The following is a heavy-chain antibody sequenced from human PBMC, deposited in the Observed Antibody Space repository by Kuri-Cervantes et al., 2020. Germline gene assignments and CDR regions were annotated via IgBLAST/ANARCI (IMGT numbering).Heavy chain of an antibody. J-gene: IGHJ3*02. Sequence: ASVKVSCKASGYTFTSYDINWVRQATGQGLEWMGWMNPNSGNTGYAQKFQGRVTMTTDTSTSTAYMELRSLRSDDTAVYYCARAGYCSGGSCHAFDIWGQGTMVTVSS. D-gene: IGHD2-15*01. CDR3: ARAGYCSGGSCHAFDI. CDR2: MNPNSGNT. CDR1: GYTFTSYD. V-gene: IGHV1-8*01.